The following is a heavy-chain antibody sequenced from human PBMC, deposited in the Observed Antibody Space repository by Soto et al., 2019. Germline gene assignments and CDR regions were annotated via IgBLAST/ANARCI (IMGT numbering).Heavy chain of an antibody. CDR2: IYHSGST. CDR3: ARGPLTLSGDYGAFDY. D-gene: IGHD4-17*01. Sequence: SETLSLTCAVSSGSISSSNWWRWVRQPPGKGLEWIGEIYHSGSTNYNPSLKSRVTISVDKSKNQFSLKLSSVTAADTAVYYCARGPLTLSGDYGAFDYWGQGTLVTVSS. V-gene: IGHV4-4*02. J-gene: IGHJ4*02. CDR1: SGSISSSNW.